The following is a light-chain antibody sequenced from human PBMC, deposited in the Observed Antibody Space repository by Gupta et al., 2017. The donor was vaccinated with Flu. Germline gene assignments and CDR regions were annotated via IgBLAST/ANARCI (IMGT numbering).Light chain of an antibody. CDR3: QVWDSSSDHPWVFA. Sequence: SYVLTQPPSVSVAPGRTATITCGGNNLGSKSVHWYQQKPGQAPVLVVYDDTDRPSGIPERFSGSNSGNTATLTISRVEAGDEADYYCQVWDSSSDHPWVFAFGGGTKLTVL. CDR2: DDT. V-gene: IGLV3-21*03. J-gene: IGLJ3*02. CDR1: NLGSKS.